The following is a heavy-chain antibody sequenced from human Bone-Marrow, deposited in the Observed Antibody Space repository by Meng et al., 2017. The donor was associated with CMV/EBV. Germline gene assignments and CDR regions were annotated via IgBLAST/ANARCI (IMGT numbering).Heavy chain of an antibody. CDR2: ISTSKRKT. CDR3: ARVQSRAIFGVATPYYYYYGMDV. V-gene: IGHV1-18*01. J-gene: IGHJ6*02. Sequence: ASVKVSCKASGYTFSNYGINWVRQAPGQGLEWVGWISTSKRKTIYAQRFQGRVVLTTDTSATAAYLEVRDLRSDDTAVHYCARVQSRAIFGVATPYYYYYGMDVWGQGTTVTVSS. CDR1: GYTFSNYG. D-gene: IGHD3-3*01.